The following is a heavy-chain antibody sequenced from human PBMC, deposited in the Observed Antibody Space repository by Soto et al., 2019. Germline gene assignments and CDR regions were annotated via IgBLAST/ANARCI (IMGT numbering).Heavy chain of an antibody. V-gene: IGHV3-73*01. CDR3: TSSRGYAYYYMDV. CDR1: GFTFSGSA. J-gene: IGHJ6*03. D-gene: IGHD5-12*01. Sequence: EVQLVESGGGLVQPGGSLKLSCAASGFTFSGSAMHWVRQASGKGLEWVGRIRSKANSYATAYAASVKGRFTISRDDSKNTAYLQMNSLKTEDTSVYYCTSSRGYAYYYMDVWGKGTTVTVSS. CDR2: IRSKANSYAT.